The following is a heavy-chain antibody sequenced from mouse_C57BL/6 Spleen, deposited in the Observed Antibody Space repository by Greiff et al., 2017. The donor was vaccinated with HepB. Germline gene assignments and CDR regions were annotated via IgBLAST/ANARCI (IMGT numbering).Heavy chain of an antibody. CDR1: GFNIKNTY. CDR3: ARGYDDGLGYFDV. Sequence: EVQLQQSVAELVRPGASVKLSCTASGFNIKNTYMHWVMQRPEQGLEWIGRIDPANGNTKYAPKFQGKATITADTSPHIAYLQLSSLTSEDTAIYYCARGYDDGLGYFDVWGTGTTVTVSS. V-gene: IGHV14-3*01. CDR2: IDPANGNT. D-gene: IGHD3-1*01. J-gene: IGHJ1*03.